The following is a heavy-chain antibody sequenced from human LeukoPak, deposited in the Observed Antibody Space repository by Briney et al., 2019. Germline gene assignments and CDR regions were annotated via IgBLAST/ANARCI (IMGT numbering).Heavy chain of an antibody. CDR3: ARDLQSGLYYYYYMDV. Sequence: GGSLRLSCAASGFTFSSYSMNWVRQAPGKGLEWVSSISSSSSYIYYADSVKGRFTISRDNAKNSLYLQMNSLRAEDTAVYYCARDLQSGLYYYYYMDVWGKGTTVTVSS. V-gene: IGHV3-21*01. D-gene: IGHD1-26*01. CDR1: GFTFSSYS. CDR2: ISSSSSYI. J-gene: IGHJ6*03.